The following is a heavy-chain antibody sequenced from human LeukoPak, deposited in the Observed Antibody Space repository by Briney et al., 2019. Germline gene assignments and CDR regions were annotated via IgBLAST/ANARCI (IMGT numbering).Heavy chain of an antibody. CDR3: ARGRGLRTLFDY. V-gene: IGHV3-48*02. CDR1: GFTFSSYD. D-gene: IGHD4-17*01. J-gene: IGHJ4*02. CDR2: ITSSSSTI. Sequence: GGSLRLSCAASGFTFSSYDMNWVRQAPGRGLEWVSYITSSSSTIYYADSVKGRFTISRDNAKNSLYPQMNSLRDEDTAVYYCARGRGLRTLFDYWGQGTLVTVSS.